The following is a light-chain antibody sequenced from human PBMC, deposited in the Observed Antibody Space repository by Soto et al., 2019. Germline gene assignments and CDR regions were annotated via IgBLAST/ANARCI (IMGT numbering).Light chain of an antibody. J-gene: IGLJ1*01. V-gene: IGLV2-14*01. Sequence: QSALSQPASVSGSPGQSIAIFCPGTSSDVGAYNFVSWYQQHPDQAPKLILYDVGNRPPGVSNRFSGSKSGDSASLTISGLQAEDEADYYCSSYTTIKTYVFGTGTKVTVL. CDR3: SSYTTIKTYV. CDR1: SSDVGAYNF. CDR2: DVG.